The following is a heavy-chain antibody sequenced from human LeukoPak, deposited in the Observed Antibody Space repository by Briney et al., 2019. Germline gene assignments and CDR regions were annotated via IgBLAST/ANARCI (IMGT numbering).Heavy chain of an antibody. CDR2: ISSSSSYI. Sequence: KTGGSLRLSCAASRFTFSSYSMNWVRQAPGKGLEWVSSISSSSSYIYYADSVKGRFTISRDNAKNSLYLQMNSLRAEDTAVYYCACGPHVDIVATTMEGVWGKGTTVTVSS. V-gene: IGHV3-21*01. D-gene: IGHD5-12*01. CDR1: RFTFSSYS. CDR3: ACGPHVDIVATTMEGV. J-gene: IGHJ6*04.